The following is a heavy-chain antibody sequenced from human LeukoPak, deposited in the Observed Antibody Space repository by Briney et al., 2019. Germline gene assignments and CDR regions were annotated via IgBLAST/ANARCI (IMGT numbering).Heavy chain of an antibody. D-gene: IGHD6-19*01. CDR1: GGSISSYY. V-gene: IGHV4-4*07. J-gene: IGHJ2*01. CDR3: ARDGYSSGWYPDSYWYFDL. CDR2: IYTSGST. Sequence: PSETLSLTCTVSGGSISSYYWSWIRQPAGKGLEWIGRIYTSGSTNYNPSLKSRVTMSVDTSKNQFSLKLSSVTAADTAVYYCARDGYSSGWYPDSYWYFDLWGRGTLVTVSS.